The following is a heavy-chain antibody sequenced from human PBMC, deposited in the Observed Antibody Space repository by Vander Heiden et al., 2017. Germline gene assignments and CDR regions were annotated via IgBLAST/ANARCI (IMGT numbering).Heavy chain of an antibody. D-gene: IGHD1-26*01. CDR3: ARGRDEVGARSPIDN. CDR1: GFSCPSYW. Sequence: VKLAQSAAAVKKPGGPLTIPCKGSGFSCPSYWIARVRPLPGKGLEWMGIIYASDSDTRYSQSFQGQVTMSAGKSISAAYLQWGSLKASDTAIDYCARGRDEVGARSPIDNWGRGTMVTVS. V-gene: IGHV5-51*01. CDR2: IYASDSDT. J-gene: IGHJ3*02.